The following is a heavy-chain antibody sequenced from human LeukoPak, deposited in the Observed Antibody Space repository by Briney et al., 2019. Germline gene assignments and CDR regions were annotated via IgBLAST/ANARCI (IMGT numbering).Heavy chain of an antibody. D-gene: IGHD6-19*01. CDR3: ARVNGGGIAVAGTYYFDY. CDR2: IYTSGST. J-gene: IGHJ4*02. V-gene: IGHV4-4*07. CDR1: GGSISSYY. Sequence: SETLSLTCTVSGGSISSYYWSWIRQPAGKGLEWIGRIYTSGSTNYNPSLKSRVTISVDTSKNQFSLKLSSVTAADTAVYYCARVNGGGIAVAGTYYFDYWGQGTLVAVSS.